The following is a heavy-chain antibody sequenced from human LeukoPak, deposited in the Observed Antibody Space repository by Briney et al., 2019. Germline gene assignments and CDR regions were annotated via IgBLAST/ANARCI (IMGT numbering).Heavy chain of an antibody. CDR2: ISYDGSNK. J-gene: IGHJ4*02. D-gene: IGHD6-13*01. CDR3: ASPDSSSLYYFDY. CDR1: GFTFSSYA. Sequence: PGGSLRLSCAASGFTFSSYAMHWVRQAPGKGLEWGAVISYDGSNKYYADSVKGRFTISRDNSKNTLYLQMNSLRAEDTAVYYCASPDSSSLYYFDYWGQGTLVTVSS. V-gene: IGHV3-30-3*01.